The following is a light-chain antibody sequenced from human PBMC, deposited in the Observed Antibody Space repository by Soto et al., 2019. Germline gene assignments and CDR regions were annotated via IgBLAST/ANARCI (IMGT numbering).Light chain of an antibody. CDR2: GAA. J-gene: IGKJ1*01. Sequence: DIHMTPSQSSLSASVCDAVAITVRASQNIDMYLNWYQQKPGKAPRVLISGAANLQSGVPSRFSGSGSGTEFTLTISSMQSEDFAVYYCQQYNNWPPWTFGQGTKVDTK. V-gene: IGKV1-39*01. CDR1: QNIDMY. CDR3: QQYNNWPPWT.